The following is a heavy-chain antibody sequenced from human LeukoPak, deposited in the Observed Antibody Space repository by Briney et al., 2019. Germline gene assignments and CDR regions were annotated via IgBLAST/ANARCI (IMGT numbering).Heavy chain of an antibody. D-gene: IGHD2-2*01. CDR3: VSFYETY. CDR1: GNYW. CDR2: INSDGSWT. Sequence: GGSLRLSCAGSGNYWMHWVRQAPGKGLVWVSHINSDGSWTSYADSVKGRFTISKDNAKNTVYLQMNNLRAEDTAVYYCVSFYETYWGRGTLVTVSS. V-gene: IGHV3-74*01. J-gene: IGHJ4*02.